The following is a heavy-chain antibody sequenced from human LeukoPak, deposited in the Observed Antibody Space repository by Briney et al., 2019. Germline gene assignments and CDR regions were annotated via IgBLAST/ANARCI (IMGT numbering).Heavy chain of an antibody. CDR3: ARAWYSNYFEYNWFDP. CDR1: GGTFSSYA. Sequence: SVKVSCKASGGTFSSYAISWARQAPGQGLEWMGGIIPIFGTASYAQKFQGRVTITTDESTSTAYMELSSLRSEDTAVYYCARAWYSNYFEYNWFDPWGQGTLVTVSS. V-gene: IGHV1-69*05. J-gene: IGHJ5*02. D-gene: IGHD4-11*01. CDR2: IIPIFGTA.